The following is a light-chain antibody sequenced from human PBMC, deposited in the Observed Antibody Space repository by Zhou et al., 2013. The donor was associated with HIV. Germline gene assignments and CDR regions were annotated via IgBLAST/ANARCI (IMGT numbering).Light chain of an antibody. J-gene: IGKJ1*01. V-gene: IGKV1-39*01. CDR3: QQSYSTPQT. CDR2: AAS. CDR1: QSVNSY. Sequence: DIQMTQSPSSLSASVGDRVTITCRASQSVNSYLHWYQQKPGKAPKLLMYAASNLQSGVPSRFSGSGSGTDFTLTISRLQSEDFATYFCQQSYSTPQTFGQGTKVEIK.